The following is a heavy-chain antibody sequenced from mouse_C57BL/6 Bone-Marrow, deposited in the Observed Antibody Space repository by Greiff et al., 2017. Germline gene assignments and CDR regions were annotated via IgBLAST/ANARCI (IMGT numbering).Heavy chain of an antibody. CDR1: GYTFTSYG. V-gene: IGHV1-81*01. J-gene: IGHJ3*01. Sequence: QVQLQQSGAELARPGASVKLSCKASGYTFTSYGISWVKQRTGQGLEWIGEIYPRSGSTYYNEKFKGKATLTADKSSSTAYMELSSLTSEDSAVYFCAREDYYPRFAYWGQGTLVTVSA. D-gene: IGHD1-1*01. CDR2: IYPRSGST. CDR3: AREDYYPRFAY.